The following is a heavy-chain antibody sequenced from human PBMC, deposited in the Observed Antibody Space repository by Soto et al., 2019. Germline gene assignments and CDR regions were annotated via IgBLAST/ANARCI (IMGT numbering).Heavy chain of an antibody. Sequence: EVRLVESGGGLVQPGGSLKLSCAASGFPFSDSAIHWVPRAPGKGLEGVARVASKPEGYTTTYGSSVNGRFTISRDDSQNTAYLQMNRLKTEDTAVYYCSKYSGSLTMPAALGPGTLVTVSS. D-gene: IGHD1-26*01. CDR1: GFPFSDSA. CDR2: VASKPEGYTT. CDR3: SKYSGSLTMPAA. J-gene: IGHJ5*02. V-gene: IGHV3-73*02.